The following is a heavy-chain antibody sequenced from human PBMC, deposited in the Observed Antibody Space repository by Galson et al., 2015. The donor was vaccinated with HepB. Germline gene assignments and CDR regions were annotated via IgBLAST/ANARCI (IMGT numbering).Heavy chain of an antibody. CDR1: GFTFSSYA. CDR3: AKAGSQAGSGWYTAYYYYYMDV. J-gene: IGHJ6*03. D-gene: IGHD6-19*01. CDR2: ISGSGGST. Sequence: SLRLSCAASGFTFSSYAMSWVRQAPGKGLEWVSAISGSGGSTYYADSVKGRFTISRDNSKNTLYLQMNSLRAEDTAVYYCAKAGSQAGSGWYTAYYYYYMDVWGKGTTVTVSS. V-gene: IGHV3-23*01.